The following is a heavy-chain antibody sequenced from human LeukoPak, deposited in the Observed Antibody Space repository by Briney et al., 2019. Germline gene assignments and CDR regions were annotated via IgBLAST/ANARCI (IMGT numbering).Heavy chain of an antibody. Sequence: ASVKVSCKASGYTFTSYGISWVRQAPGQGLEWMGWISVYNGNTNYAQKLQGRVTMTTDTSTSTAYMELRSLRSDDTAVYYCARLEYSSSYNWFDPWGQGTLVTVSS. V-gene: IGHV1-18*01. CDR3: ARLEYSSSYNWFDP. D-gene: IGHD6-6*01. CDR1: GYTFTSYG. CDR2: ISVYNGNT. J-gene: IGHJ5*02.